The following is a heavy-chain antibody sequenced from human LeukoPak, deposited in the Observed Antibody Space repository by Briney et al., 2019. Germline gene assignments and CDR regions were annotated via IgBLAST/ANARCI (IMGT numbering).Heavy chain of an antibody. D-gene: IGHD5-12*01. CDR1: GFTFSDYY. CDR3: ARDSGYDSFAFDI. J-gene: IGHJ3*02. Sequence: GGSLRLSCAASGFTFSDYYMSWIRQAPGKGLEWVSSISSSSSYIYYADSVKGRFTISGDNAKNSLYLQMNSLRAEDTAVYYCARDSGYDSFAFDIWGQGTMVTVSS. CDR2: ISSSSSYI. V-gene: IGHV3-11*06.